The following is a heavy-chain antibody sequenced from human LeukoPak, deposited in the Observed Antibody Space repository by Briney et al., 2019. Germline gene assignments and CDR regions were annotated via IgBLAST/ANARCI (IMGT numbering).Heavy chain of an antibody. CDR3: ARAPGYYYDSSNYFDY. J-gene: IGHJ4*02. CDR1: GGSFSGYY. CDR2: INHSGST. V-gene: IGHV4-34*01. D-gene: IGHD3-22*01. Sequence: PSETLSLTCAVYGGSFSGYYWSWIRQPPGKWLEWIGEINHSGSTNYNPSLKSRVTISVDTSKNQFSLKLSSVTAADTAVYYCARAPGYYYDSSNYFDYWGQGTLVTGSS.